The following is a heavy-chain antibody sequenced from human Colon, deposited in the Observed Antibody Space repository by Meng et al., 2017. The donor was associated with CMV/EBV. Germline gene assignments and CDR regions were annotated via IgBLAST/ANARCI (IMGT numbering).Heavy chain of an antibody. CDR3: VREVRRSWFDP. CDR2: INSYADKI. D-gene: IGHD4-11*01. J-gene: IGHJ5*02. CDR1: GLTFGTYT. Sequence: GESLKISCVVSGLTFGTYTMNWVRQAPGKGLEWVASINSYADKIGYADPVQGRFTISRDNAKNSLYLQMNSLGAEDTAVYFCVREVRRSWFDPWGQGTLVTVSS. V-gene: IGHV3-21*01.